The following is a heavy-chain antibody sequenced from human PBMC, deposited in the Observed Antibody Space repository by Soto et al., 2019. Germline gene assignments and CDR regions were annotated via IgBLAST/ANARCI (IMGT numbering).Heavy chain of an antibody. CDR3: ARYKIKGARDYLDS. Sequence: QEQLVESGGDVVQPGRSLTLSCAASGFTFSANAMHWVRQAPGKGLEWVAVIAYDGTIKIYRDSVKGRFTISRDDSKSTVYLQMNSLRPEDTAVYYCARYKIKGARDYLDSWGQGTLVTVSS. CDR2: IAYDGTIK. V-gene: IGHV3-30-3*01. D-gene: IGHD1-26*01. CDR1: GFTFSANA. J-gene: IGHJ4*02.